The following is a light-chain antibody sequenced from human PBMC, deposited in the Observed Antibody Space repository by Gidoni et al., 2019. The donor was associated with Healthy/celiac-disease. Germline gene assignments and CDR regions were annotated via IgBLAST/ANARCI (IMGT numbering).Light chain of an antibody. CDR2: DAS. J-gene: IGKJ2*02. CDR3: QQRSNWPPWT. CDR1: QSVSIY. Sequence: EIVLTQSPATLSLSPGERATLSCRASQSVSIYLAWYQQKPGQAPRLLIYDASNRATGIPVRFSGSGSGTDFTLTISSLEPEDFAVYYCQQRSNWPPWTFGQGTKLEIK. V-gene: IGKV3-11*01.